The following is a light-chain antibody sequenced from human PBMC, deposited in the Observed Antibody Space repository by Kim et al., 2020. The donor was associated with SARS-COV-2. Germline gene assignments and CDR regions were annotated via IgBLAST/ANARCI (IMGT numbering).Light chain of an antibody. Sequence: DVQMTQSPSTLSVSVGDRVTITCRASQNVSSRLAWYQQKPGQAPNVLIYDASAMKSGAPSRCSASGSGTDFTLTISSLQPGDFATFFCQQYGAYYDSFGQGTKLEI. CDR1: QNVSSR. CDR3: QQYGAYYDS. CDR2: DAS. J-gene: IGKJ2*03. V-gene: IGKV1-5*01.